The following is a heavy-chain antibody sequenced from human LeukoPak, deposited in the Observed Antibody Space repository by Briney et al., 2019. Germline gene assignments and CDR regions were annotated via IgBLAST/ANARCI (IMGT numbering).Heavy chain of an antibody. V-gene: IGHV4-4*07. CDR1: GYSISSGYY. Sequence: PSETLSLTCTVSGYSISSGYYWSWIRQPAGKGLEWIGRIYTSGSTNYNPSLKSRVTMSVDTSKNQFSLKLSSVTAADTAVYYCARDLSGVAGYTYGRGIDYWGQGTLVTVSS. CDR3: ARDLSGVAGYTYGRGIDY. CDR2: IYTSGST. J-gene: IGHJ4*02. D-gene: IGHD5-18*01.